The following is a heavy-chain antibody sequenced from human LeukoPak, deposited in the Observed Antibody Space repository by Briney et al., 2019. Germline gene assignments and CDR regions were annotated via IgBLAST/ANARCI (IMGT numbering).Heavy chain of an antibody. D-gene: IGHD2-2*01. J-gene: IGHJ6*02. Sequence: GGSLRLSCAASGFTFSSYSMNWVRQAPGKGLEWVSYISSSSSTIYYADSVKGRFTISRDNAKNSLYLQMNSLRAEDTAVYYCARDQDFPDIVVVPAAFMQGYYYYGMDVWGQGTTVTVSS. CDR1: GFTFSSYS. CDR2: ISSSSSTI. V-gene: IGHV3-48*04. CDR3: ARDQDFPDIVVVPAAFMQGYYYYGMDV.